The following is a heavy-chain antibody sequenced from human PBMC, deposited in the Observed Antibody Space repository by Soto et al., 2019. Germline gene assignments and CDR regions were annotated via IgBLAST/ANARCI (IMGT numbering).Heavy chain of an antibody. D-gene: IGHD1-1*01. CDR3: ARDQSWHDLVWWFEP. V-gene: IGHV4-39*07. J-gene: IGHJ5*02. CDR1: GGSISSSSYS. CDR2: IYYSGST. Sequence: PSETLSLTCTVSGGSISSSSYSWGWIRQPPGKGLEWIGSIYYSGSTYYNPSLKSRVTISVDTSTSTVYMELNSLTSEDTAVYYCARDQSWHDLVWWFEPWGQGTLVTVSS.